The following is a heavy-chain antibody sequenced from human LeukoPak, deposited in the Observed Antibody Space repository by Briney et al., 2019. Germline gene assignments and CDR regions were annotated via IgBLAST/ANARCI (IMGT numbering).Heavy chain of an antibody. J-gene: IGHJ4*02. V-gene: IGHV3-11*01. CDR1: GFTFSDYY. Sequence: PGGSLRLSCAASGFTFSDYYMSWIRQAPGKGLEWVSYISSSGSTIYYTDSVKGRFTISRDNAKNSLYLQMNSLRAEDTAVYYCARDYYYDSSGYYGYWGQGTLVTVSS. D-gene: IGHD3-22*01. CDR3: ARDYYYDSSGYYGY. CDR2: ISSSGSTI.